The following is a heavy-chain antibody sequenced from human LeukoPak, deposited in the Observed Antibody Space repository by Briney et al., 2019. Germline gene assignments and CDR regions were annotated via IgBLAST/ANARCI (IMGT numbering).Heavy chain of an antibody. J-gene: IGHJ5*02. CDR2: ISRSSSYT. Sequence: SGGSLRLSCAASGFTFSGYYMNWIRQAPGKGLEWISTISRSSSYTNYADSVKGRFSISRDNSKNTLYLQMNSLRAEDTAVYYCATLWGYDSTWFDPWGQGTLVTVSS. CDR3: ATLWGYDSTWFDP. V-gene: IGHV3-11*06. CDR1: GFTFSGYY. D-gene: IGHD3-22*01.